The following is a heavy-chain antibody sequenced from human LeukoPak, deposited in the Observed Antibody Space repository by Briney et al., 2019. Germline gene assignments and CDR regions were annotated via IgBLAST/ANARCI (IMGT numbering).Heavy chain of an antibody. Sequence: SQTLSLTCAISGDSVSSDSAGWNWTSQSPSRGLEWLGKTYYRSKWYTEYALSVKSRVSINPDTSKNQFSLQLNSVTPDDTAVYYCTRTRDYAMDVWGQGTTVTVSS. V-gene: IGHV6-1*01. CDR2: TYYRSKWYT. CDR1: GDSVSSDSAG. CDR3: TRTRDYAMDV. J-gene: IGHJ6*02.